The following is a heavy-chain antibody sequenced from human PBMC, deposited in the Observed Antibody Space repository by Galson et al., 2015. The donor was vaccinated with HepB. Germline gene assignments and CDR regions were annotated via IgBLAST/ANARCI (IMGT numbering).Heavy chain of an antibody. CDR3: AGNMDV. V-gene: IGHV3-53*01. J-gene: IGHJ6*04. CDR1: GFTVSTNY. Sequence: SLRLSCAASGFTVSTNYMSWVRQAPGKGLEWVSFTTNDGFTYYAGSVKGRFTVSRDISKNTVYLQMNSLRAEDTAVYYCAGNMDVWGKGTTVTVSS. CDR2: TTNDGFT.